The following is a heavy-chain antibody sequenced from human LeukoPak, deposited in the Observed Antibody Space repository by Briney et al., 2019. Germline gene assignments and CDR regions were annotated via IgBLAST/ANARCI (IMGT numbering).Heavy chain of an antibody. D-gene: IGHD6-13*01. J-gene: IGHJ4*02. CDR1: GGSISSYY. CDR3: ARLDKHTGSWLPDY. V-gene: IGHV4-59*08. CDR2: IYSGGTT. Sequence: SETLSLTCTVSGGSISSYYWIWTRQPPGKGLEWIRYIYSGGTTFYNPSLQSQVTMSVDTSKNQFSLKLSSVTAADTAVYFCARLDKHTGSWLPDYWGQGTLVTVSS.